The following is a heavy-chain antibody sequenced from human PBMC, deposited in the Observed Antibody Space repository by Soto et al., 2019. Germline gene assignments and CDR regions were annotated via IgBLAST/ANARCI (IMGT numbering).Heavy chain of an antibody. CDR2: ISYDGSNK. CDR1: GFTFSSYG. CDR3: AKYDLAIFGLVINY. Sequence: GGSLRLSCAASGFTFSSYGMHWVRQAPGKGLEWVAVISYDGSNKYYADSVKGRFTISRDNSKNTLYLQMNSQRAEDTAVYYCAKYDLAIFGLVINYWGQGTMVTVSS. J-gene: IGHJ4*02. V-gene: IGHV3-30*18. D-gene: IGHD3-3*01.